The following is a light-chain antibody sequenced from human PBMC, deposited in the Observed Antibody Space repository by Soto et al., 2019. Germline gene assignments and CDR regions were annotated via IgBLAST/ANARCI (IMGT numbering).Light chain of an antibody. CDR1: SSDVGAYKY. CDR3: SSYASSTALV. V-gene: IGLV2-14*01. J-gene: IGLJ2*01. CDR2: EVS. Sequence: QSALTQPASVSGSPGQSITIPCTGTSSDVGAYKYVSWYQQYPGKAPKLMIYEVSNRPSGVSNRFSGSKSGNTASLTISGLQAEDEADYYCSSYASSTALVFGGGTKLTVL.